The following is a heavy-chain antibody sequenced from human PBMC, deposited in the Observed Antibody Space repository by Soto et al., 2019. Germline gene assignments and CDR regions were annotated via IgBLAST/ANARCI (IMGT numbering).Heavy chain of an antibody. CDR1: GFTFSASA. V-gene: IGHV3-73*02. CDR3: TKQIYGGNS. CDR2: IRSKANNYAT. D-gene: IGHD2-21*02. Sequence: EVQLVESGGGLVQPGGSLKLSCATSGFTFSASAMHWVRPVSGKGLEWIARIRSKANNYATTYAASVKGRFTISRDDSENTVYLQMNSLKTEDTAIYYCTKQIYGGNSWGQGTLVTVSS. J-gene: IGHJ4*02.